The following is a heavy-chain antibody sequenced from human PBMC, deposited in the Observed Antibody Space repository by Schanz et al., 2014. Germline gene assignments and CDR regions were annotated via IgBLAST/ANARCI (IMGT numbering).Heavy chain of an antibody. J-gene: IGHJ6*02. CDR2: ISSDETVT. CDR3: AKDRGGDYEVSYYYGMDV. V-gene: IGHV3-30*18. Sequence: QIQLVESGGGVVQPGTSLRLSCTISGFSFSRYGMHWVRQAPGKGLEWVAVISSDETVTYYVDSVKGRFTISRDNSKNTLYLQMSSLKTEDTAVYYCAKDRGGDYEVSYYYGMDVWGQGTTVTVSS. CDR1: GFSFSRYG. D-gene: IGHD4-17*01.